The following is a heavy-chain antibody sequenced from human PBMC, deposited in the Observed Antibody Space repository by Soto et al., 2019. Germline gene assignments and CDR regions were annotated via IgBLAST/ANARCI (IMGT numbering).Heavy chain of an antibody. V-gene: IGHV3-21*01. CDR3: ARDLPNMKGEAL. CDR2: ISSSSSYI. CDR1: GVTFSSYS. Sequence: GALRLSCAASGVTFSSYSMNWVRQAPGKGLEWVSSISSSSSYIYYADSVRGRFTISRDNAKNSLYLQMNSLRAEDTAVYYCARDLPNMKGEALCGEGTLVTLSS. D-gene: IGHD3-16*01. J-gene: IGHJ4*02.